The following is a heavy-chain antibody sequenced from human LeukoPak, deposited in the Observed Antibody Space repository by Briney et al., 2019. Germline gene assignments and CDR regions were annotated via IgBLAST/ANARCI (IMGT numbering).Heavy chain of an antibody. Sequence: ASVNVSCKASGYTFASYGIGWVRQAPGQGIEWMGWISPYNGNTKYPQKFQGRVIMTTDTATTTVYMELRSLTSDDTAMYYCAGQGGYAWSWFDPWGQGTLVTVSS. CDR1: GYTFASYG. D-gene: IGHD3-3*01. V-gene: IGHV1-18*01. J-gene: IGHJ5*02. CDR3: AGQGGYAWSWFDP. CDR2: ISPYNGNT.